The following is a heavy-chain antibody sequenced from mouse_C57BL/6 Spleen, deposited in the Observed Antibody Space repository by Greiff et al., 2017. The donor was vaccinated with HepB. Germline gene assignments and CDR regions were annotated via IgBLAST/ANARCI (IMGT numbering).Heavy chain of an antibody. CDR2: IDPSDSYT. CDR3: ARIYYGNHEGFAY. D-gene: IGHD2-1*01. CDR1: GYTFTSYW. V-gene: IGHV1-50*01. J-gene: IGHJ3*01. Sequence: VQLQQPGAELVKPGASVKLSCKASGYTFTSYWMQWVKQRPGQGLEWIGEIDPSDSYTNYNQKFKGKATLTVDTSSSTAYMQLSSLTSEDSAVYYCARIYYGNHEGFAYWGQGTLVTVSA.